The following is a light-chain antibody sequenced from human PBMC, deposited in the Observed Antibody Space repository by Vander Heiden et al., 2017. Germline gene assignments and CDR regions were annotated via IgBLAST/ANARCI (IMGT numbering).Light chain of an antibody. J-gene: IGKJ1*01. V-gene: IGKV3-20*01. CDR3: QQNGSSPRT. CDR1: QSVSSSY. CDR2: GAS. Sequence: DIVLTQSPGPLSLSPGERATLSCRASQSVSSSYLAWYQQKPGQTPRLLIYGASSSATGIPDRFSGSGSGTDFTLTISRLEPEDIAVYYCQQNGSSPRTFGQGTKVEIK.